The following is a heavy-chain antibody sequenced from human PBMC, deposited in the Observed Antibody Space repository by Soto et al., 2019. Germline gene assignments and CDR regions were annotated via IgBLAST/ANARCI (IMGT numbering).Heavy chain of an antibody. CDR1: GGSIRNNSFY. CDR2: VYYTGST. J-gene: IGHJ4*02. CDR3: ARRVYGDFLDF. D-gene: IGHD4-17*01. Sequence: SETLSLTCSVSGGSIRNNSFYWDWIRQPPGKGLEWIGSVYYTGSTYYNPSLKSRVTISVDTSRNQFSLNLNSVTAADTAVYFCARRVYGDFLDFWGQGTLVTVSS. V-gene: IGHV4-39*01.